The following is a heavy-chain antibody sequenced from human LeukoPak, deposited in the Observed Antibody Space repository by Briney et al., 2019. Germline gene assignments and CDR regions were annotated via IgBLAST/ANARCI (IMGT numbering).Heavy chain of an antibody. D-gene: IGHD5-12*01. CDR2: IYPGDSDT. J-gene: IGHJ4*02. CDR3: ARQSGVPTIPGLELVQ. CDR1: AGTFPSCW. V-gene: IGHV5-51*01. Sequence: GESLKISCKASAGTFPSCWISWVRQMPEKDLEWMGVIYPGDSDTRYSPSFQGQVTISADKSISTAYLQWSSLKASDTAMYYCARQSGVPTIPGLELVQWGQGTLVTVSS.